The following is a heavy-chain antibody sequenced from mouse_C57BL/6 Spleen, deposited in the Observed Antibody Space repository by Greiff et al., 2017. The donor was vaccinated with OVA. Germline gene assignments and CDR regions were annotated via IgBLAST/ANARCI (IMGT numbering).Heavy chain of an antibody. D-gene: IGHD1-1*01. J-gene: IGHJ3*01. V-gene: IGHV5-6*02. CDR2: ISSGGSYT. Sequence: DVMLVESGGDLVKPGGSLKLSCAASGFTFSSYGMSWVRQTPDKRLEWVATISSGGSYTYYPDSVKGRFTISRDNAKNTLYLQMSSLTSEDTAMYYCAGDYGSSPWFADWGQGTLVTVSA. CDR3: AGDYGSSPWFAD. CDR1: GFTFSSYG.